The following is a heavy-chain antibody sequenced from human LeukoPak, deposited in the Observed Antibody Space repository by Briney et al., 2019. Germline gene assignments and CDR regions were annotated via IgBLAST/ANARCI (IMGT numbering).Heavy chain of an antibody. CDR3: ARGSSTPGRRYFNY. D-gene: IGHD1-14*01. Sequence: SETLSLTCGVYGGSFSGYYWSWIRQPPGKGLEWIGEINHSGSTNSNPSFKSRVTISVDTSKNQFSLKLTAVTAADTAVYYCARGSSTPGRRYFNYWSQEILVTVSS. CDR2: INHSGST. CDR1: GGSFSGYY. V-gene: IGHV4-34*01. J-gene: IGHJ4*02.